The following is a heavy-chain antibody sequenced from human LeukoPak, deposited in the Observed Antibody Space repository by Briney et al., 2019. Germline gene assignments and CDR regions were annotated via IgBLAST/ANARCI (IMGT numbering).Heavy chain of an antibody. J-gene: IGHJ4*02. Sequence: PGGSLRVSCAASGFTFSRYGMHWVRQAPGKGLEWVAVTSYDGTKKDYADHVKGRFTISRDNSQNTLYLQMNSLRAEDTAVYYCARVGYYASGPFSYFDYWGQGTLVTVSS. V-gene: IGHV3-30*03. CDR2: TSYDGTKK. D-gene: IGHD3-10*01. CDR1: GFTFSRYG. CDR3: ARVGYYASGPFSYFDY.